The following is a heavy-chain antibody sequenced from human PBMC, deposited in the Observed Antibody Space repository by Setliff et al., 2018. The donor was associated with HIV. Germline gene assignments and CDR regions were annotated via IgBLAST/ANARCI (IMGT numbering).Heavy chain of an antibody. J-gene: IGHJ6*02. V-gene: IGHV3-7*01. CDR3: ARVFLEWLLYRPDYVMDV. CDR2: ISPDGSAT. D-gene: IGHD3-3*01. CDR1: GFTFSSAW. Sequence: PGGSLRLSCAASGFTFSSAWMGWVRQAPAKGLEWVANISPDGSATYYVDSVRGRFTISRDNAKNSLYLQMNSLRAEDTAVYYCARVFLEWLLYRPDYVMDVWGQGTTVTVSS.